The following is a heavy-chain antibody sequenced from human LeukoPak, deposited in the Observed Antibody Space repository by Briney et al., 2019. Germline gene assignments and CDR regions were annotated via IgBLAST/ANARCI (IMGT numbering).Heavy chain of an antibody. Sequence: GGSPRLSCAASGFTFSTYAVNWVRQAPGKGLEGVSAISSSGGTTYYADSAKGGFSISRDNSKITLYLRMNSLRAEDTAIYYCAKDRNAWPTNFDSWGQGTLVTVSA. D-gene: IGHD5-24*01. CDR2: ISSSGGTT. CDR3: AKDRNAWPTNFDS. CDR1: GFTFSTYA. V-gene: IGHV3-23*01. J-gene: IGHJ4*02.